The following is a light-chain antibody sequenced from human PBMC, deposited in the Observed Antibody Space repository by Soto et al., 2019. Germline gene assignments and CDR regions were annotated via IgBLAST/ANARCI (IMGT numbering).Light chain of an antibody. V-gene: IGKV1-5*03. CDR2: KAS. CDR1: QNISSC. Sequence: DIQMTQSPSTLSASVGDRVTITCWASQNISSCLAWYQQKPGKAPKFLIYKASNLEVGVPSRFSGSGSGTEFTLTISSLQPDDFATYYCQQYKSYSLTFGGGTKVDIK. CDR3: QQYKSYSLT. J-gene: IGKJ4*01.